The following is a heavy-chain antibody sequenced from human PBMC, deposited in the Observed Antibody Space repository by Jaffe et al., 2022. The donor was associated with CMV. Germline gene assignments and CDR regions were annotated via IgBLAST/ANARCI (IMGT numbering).Heavy chain of an antibody. CDR2: IYYSGST. J-gene: IGHJ4*02. Sequence: QLQLQESGPGLVKPSETLSLTCTVSGGSISSSSYYWGWIRQPPGKGLEWIGSIYYSGSTYYNPSLKSRVTISVDTSKNQFSLKLSSVTAADTAVYYCARQLAARLFHYFDYWGQGTLVTVSS. D-gene: IGHD6-6*01. CDR1: GGSISSSSYY. V-gene: IGHV4-39*01. CDR3: ARQLAARLFHYFDY.